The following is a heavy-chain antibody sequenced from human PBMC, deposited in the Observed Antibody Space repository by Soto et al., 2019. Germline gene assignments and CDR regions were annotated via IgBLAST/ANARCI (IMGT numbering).Heavy chain of an antibody. CDR3: AKSGITIFGVVITFFDY. J-gene: IGHJ4*02. CDR1: GYTFTSYA. CDR2: INAGNGNT. Sequence: ASVKVSCKASGYTFTSYAMHWVRQAPGQRLKWMGWINAGNGNTKYSQKFQGRVTITRDTSASTAYMELSSLRSEDTAVYYCAKSGITIFGVVITFFDYWGQGTLVTVSS. V-gene: IGHV1-3*01. D-gene: IGHD3-3*01.